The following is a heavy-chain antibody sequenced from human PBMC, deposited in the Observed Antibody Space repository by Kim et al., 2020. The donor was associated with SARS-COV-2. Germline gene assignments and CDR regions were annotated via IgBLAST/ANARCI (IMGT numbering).Heavy chain of an antibody. D-gene: IGHD2-21*02. J-gene: IGHJ6*02. CDR3: SRELGDWNYYYYGMDV. Sequence: SVKVSCKASGGTFSTYAISWVRQAPGQGLEWMGRIIPILGIANYAQKFQGRVTITADKSTSTAYMELSSLRSEDTAVYYCSRELGDWNYYYYGMDVWGQ. CDR2: IIPILGIA. CDR1: GGTFSTYA. V-gene: IGHV1-69*04.